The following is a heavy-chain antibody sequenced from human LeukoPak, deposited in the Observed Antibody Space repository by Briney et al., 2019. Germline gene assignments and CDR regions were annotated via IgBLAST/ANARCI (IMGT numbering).Heavy chain of an antibody. CDR1: GFTFRSYG. CDR2: ISYDGSSK. D-gene: IGHD1-26*01. CDR3: ARVPYSGNYPRSGWFDP. Sequence: GGSLRLSCAASGFTFRSYGMHWIRQAPGKGLEWVALISYDGSSKYYADSVKGRFTISRDDSKNTLYVQMNSLSAEDTAVYYCARVPYSGNYPRSGWFDPWGQGTLVTVSS. V-gene: IGHV3-30-3*01. J-gene: IGHJ5*02.